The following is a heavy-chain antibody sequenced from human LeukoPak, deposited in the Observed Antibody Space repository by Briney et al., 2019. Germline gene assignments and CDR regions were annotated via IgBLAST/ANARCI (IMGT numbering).Heavy chain of an antibody. J-gene: IGHJ5*02. D-gene: IGHD2-8*01. CDR2: IYHSGST. CDR3: ARMADCTNGVCLAFDP. CDR1: GGSISSGGYY. V-gene: IGHV4-30-2*01. Sequence: SETLSLTCTVSGGSISSGGYYWSWIRQPPGKGLEWIGYIYHSGSTYYNPSLKSRVTISVDRSKNQFSLKLSSVTAADTAVYYCARMADCTNGVCLAFDPWGQGTLVTVSS.